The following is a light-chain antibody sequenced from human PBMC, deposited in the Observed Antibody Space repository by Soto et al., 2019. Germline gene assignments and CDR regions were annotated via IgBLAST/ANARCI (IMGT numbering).Light chain of an antibody. J-gene: IGLJ2*01. CDR2: DVL. Sequence: QSALTQPASVSGSPGQSITISCTGTSSDVGGYNYVSWYQHHPGKAPKLMIYDVLNRPSGISNRFSGSKSGNTASLNISGLQAEDEADDYCSSYTSSSTLVFGGGTKLTVL. V-gene: IGLV2-14*03. CDR1: SSDVGGYNY. CDR3: SSYTSSSTLV.